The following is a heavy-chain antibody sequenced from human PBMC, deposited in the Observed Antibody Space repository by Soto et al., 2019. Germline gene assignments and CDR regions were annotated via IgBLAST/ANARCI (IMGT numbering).Heavy chain of an antibody. J-gene: IGHJ6*03. CDR3: ARDIPSLDFWSGYYYYYYMDV. V-gene: IGHV1-18*01. CDR2: ISAYNGNT. D-gene: IGHD3-3*01. CDR1: GYTFTSYG. Sequence: GASVKVSCKASGYTFTSYGISWVRQAPGQGLEWMGWISAYNGNTNYAQKLQGRVTMTTDTSTSTAYMELRSLRSDDTAVYYCARDIPSLDFWSGYYYYYYMDVWGKGTTVTVSS.